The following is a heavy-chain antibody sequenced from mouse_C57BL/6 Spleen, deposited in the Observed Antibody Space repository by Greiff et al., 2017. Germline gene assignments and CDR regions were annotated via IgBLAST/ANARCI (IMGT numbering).Heavy chain of an antibody. Sequence: QVQLQQSGAELVKPGASVKLSCKASGYTFTSYWMHWVKQRPGQGLEWIGMIHPNSGSTNYNEKFKSKATLTVDKSSSTAYMQLSSLTSEDSAVXYFARDGSGLFAYWGQGTLVTVSA. D-gene: IGHD1-1*01. CDR2: IHPNSGST. CDR3: ARDGSGLFAY. V-gene: IGHV1-64*01. J-gene: IGHJ3*01. CDR1: GYTFTSYW.